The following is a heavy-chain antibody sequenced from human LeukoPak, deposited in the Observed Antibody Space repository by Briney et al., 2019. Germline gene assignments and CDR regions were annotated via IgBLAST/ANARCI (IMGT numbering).Heavy chain of an antibody. CDR2: INWNGGST. CDR3: ARDPSTAMVSDTFDF. V-gene: IGHV3-20*04. Sequence: GGSLRLSCAASGFIFDDYGMSWVRQPPGKGLEWVSGINWNGGSTGYADSVKGRFTISRDNAKNSLYLQMNSLIAEDTAVYYCARDPSTAMVSDTFDFWGQGTMVTVSS. CDR1: GFIFDDYG. D-gene: IGHD5-18*01. J-gene: IGHJ3*01.